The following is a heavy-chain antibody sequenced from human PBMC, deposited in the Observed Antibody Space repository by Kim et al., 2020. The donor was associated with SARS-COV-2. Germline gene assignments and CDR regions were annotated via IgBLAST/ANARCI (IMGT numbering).Heavy chain of an antibody. D-gene: IGHD3-9*01. CDR3: ARVQLNRYFDWLRIDY. CDR1: GGSISSSSYY. J-gene: IGHJ4*02. CDR2: IYYSGST. Sequence: SETLSLTCTVSGGSISSSSYYWGWIRQPPGKGLEWIGSIYYSGSTYYNPSLKSRVTISVDTSKNQFSLKLSSVTAADTAVYYCARVQLNRYFDWLRIDYWGQGTLVTVSS. V-gene: IGHV4-39*07.